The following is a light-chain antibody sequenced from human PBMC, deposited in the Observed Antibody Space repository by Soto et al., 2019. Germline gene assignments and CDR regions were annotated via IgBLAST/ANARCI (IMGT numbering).Light chain of an antibody. J-gene: IGKJ1*01. CDR1: QSVASNY. CDR3: QPYGSSRT. V-gene: IGKV3-20*01. Sequence: PWERATLSCRASQSVASNYLAWYQQKPGQAPRLLIYGASSRATGIPDRFSGSGSGTDFTLTIRRLEPEDFAVYDCQPYGSSRTFGPGTKVDI. CDR2: GAS.